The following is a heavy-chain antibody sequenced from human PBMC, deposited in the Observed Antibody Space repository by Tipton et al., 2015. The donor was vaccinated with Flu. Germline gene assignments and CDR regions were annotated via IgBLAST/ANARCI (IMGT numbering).Heavy chain of an antibody. D-gene: IGHD3-3*01. CDR2: ISWDSNSL. V-gene: IGHV3-9*01. Sequence: SLRLSCAASGFTFDDFSMHWVRLAPGKGLEWVSSISWDSNSLSYADSVKGRFTISRDNAKNSVSLVMNGLKPEDSALYYCAKDAGAGGFWSTLHFFDSWGQGTVVTVSS. CDR3: AKDAGAGGFWSTLHFFDS. J-gene: IGHJ4*02. CDR1: GFTFDDFS.